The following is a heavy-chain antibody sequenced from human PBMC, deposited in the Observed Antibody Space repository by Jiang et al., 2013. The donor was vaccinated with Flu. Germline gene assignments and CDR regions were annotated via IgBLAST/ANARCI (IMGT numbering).Heavy chain of an antibody. J-gene: IGHJ2*01. Sequence: LLKPSETLSLTCTVSGDSISNYYWSWIRQSPGTGLEWIGYIRGNGDTKYNPSLNSRVTISVDTSKSQFSLKLSSVTAADTAVYYCARWPQVPYNVYYLDLWGRGTLVTVSS. CDR1: GDSISNYY. CDR3: ARWPQVPYNVYYLDL. V-gene: IGHV4-59*01. CDR2: IRGNGDT. D-gene: IGHD1-1*01.